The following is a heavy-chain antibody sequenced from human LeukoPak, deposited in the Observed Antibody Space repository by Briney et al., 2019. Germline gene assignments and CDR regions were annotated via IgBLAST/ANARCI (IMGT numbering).Heavy chain of an antibody. CDR2: IIPIFGTA. D-gene: IGHD1-26*01. Sequence: GASVQVSCKASGGTFSSYAISWVRQAPGQGLEWMGGIIPIFGTANYAQKFQGRVTITTDESTSTAYMELSSLRSEDTAVYYCARVGVTKSNWFDPWGQGTLVTVSS. V-gene: IGHV1-69*05. CDR1: GGTFSSYA. CDR3: ARVGVTKSNWFDP. J-gene: IGHJ5*02.